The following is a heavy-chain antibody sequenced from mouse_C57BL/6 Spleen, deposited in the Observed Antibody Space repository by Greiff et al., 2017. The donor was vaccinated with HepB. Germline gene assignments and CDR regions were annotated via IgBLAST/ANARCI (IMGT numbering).Heavy chain of an antibody. CDR1: GYAFSSYW. Sequence: QVQLKQSGAELVKPGASVKISCKASGYAFSSYWMNWVKQRPGKGLEWIGQIYPGDGDTNYNGKFKGKATLTADKSSSTAYMQLSSLTSEDSAVYFCAISSYGNCGRIDYWGQGTTLTVSS. CDR2: IYPGDGDT. CDR3: AISSYGNCGRIDY. V-gene: IGHV1-80*01. D-gene: IGHD2-1*01. J-gene: IGHJ2*01.